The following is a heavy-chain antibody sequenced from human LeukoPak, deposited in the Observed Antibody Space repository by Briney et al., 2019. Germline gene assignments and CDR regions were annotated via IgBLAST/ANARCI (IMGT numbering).Heavy chain of an antibody. Sequence: GGSLTLSCAASGFTFSSYEMNWVRQAPGKGLEWVSYISSSGSTIYYADSVKGRFTISRDNAKNSLYLQMNSLRAEDTAVYYCARTILTGYNWFDPWGQGTLVTVSS. D-gene: IGHD3-9*01. CDR1: GFTFSSYE. CDR3: ARTILTGYNWFDP. V-gene: IGHV3-48*03. CDR2: ISSSGSTI. J-gene: IGHJ5*02.